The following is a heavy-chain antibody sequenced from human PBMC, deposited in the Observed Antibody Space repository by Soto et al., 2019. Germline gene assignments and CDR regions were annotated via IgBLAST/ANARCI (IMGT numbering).Heavy chain of an antibody. CDR3: AHSPRGYAYYFDY. Sequence: QITLKESGPPLVKPTQTLTLTCTFSGFSLSTRGVAVGWFRQPPGKALEWLALIYWDEDKWYSPSLKSRLTITDDTSKHQVVLTMTTMDPVDTATYYCAHSPRGYAYYFDYWGQGTLVTVSS. D-gene: IGHD5-12*01. V-gene: IGHV2-5*02. J-gene: IGHJ4*02. CDR2: IYWDEDK. CDR1: GFSLSTRGVA.